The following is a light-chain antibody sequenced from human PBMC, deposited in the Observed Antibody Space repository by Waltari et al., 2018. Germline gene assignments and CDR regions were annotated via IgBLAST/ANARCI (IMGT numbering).Light chain of an antibody. Sequence: SYELTQPPSVSVSPGQTASITCPGDKLGDYYASWYQQKSGQPPVLVIYQDSKRPSGIPERLSGSKSANTATLSISGTQAMDEADYYCQAWDSSTAYVFGTGTKVTVL. J-gene: IGLJ1*01. CDR1: KLGDYY. CDR3: QAWDSSTAYV. V-gene: IGLV3-1*01. CDR2: QDS.